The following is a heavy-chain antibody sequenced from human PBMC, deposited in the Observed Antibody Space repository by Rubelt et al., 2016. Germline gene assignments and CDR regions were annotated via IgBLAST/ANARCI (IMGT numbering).Heavy chain of an antibody. CDR2: ISYDGSNK. CDR3: ARADDGSGSYPYYFDY. CDR1: GFTFSSYA. Sequence: VQLVESGGGVVQSGRSLRLSCAASGFTFSSYAMHWVRQAPGKGLEWVAVISYDGSNKYYADSVNGRFTISRDNSKNTLYLQMNSLRAEDTAVYYCARADDGSGSYPYYFDYWGQGTLVTVSS. V-gene: IGHV3-30*04. J-gene: IGHJ4*02. D-gene: IGHD3-10*01.